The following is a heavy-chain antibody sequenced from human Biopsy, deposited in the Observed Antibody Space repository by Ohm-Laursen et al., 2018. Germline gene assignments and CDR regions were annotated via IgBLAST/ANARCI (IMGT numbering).Heavy chain of an antibody. J-gene: IGHJ6*02. CDR3: ARDVKRYCSGTSCYSGYFGMDV. D-gene: IGHD2-2*01. Sequence: GTLSFTCTVSGGSVSDSFHFWSWIRQPPGKGLEWIGDVYYSGSTNYIPSPKSRLTISVDTSKNQFSLNLNSVTAADTAVYFCARDVKRYCSGTSCYSGYFGMDVWGQGTTVTVS. CDR1: GGSVSDSFHF. V-gene: IGHV4-61*01. CDR2: VYYSGST.